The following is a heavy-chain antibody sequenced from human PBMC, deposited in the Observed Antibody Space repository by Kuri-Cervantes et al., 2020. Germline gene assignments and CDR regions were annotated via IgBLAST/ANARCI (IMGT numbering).Heavy chain of an antibody. D-gene: IGHD3-16*02. CDR3: AKDRWAFDI. V-gene: IGHV3-23*01. CDR1: GFTFSSYA. J-gene: IGHJ3*02. Sequence: GGSLRLSCAASGFTFSSYAINWVRQAPGKGLEWVSAISGSGGTTYYADSVKGRFTISRDNSKNTLYLQMNSLRAEDTAVYYCAKDRWAFDIWGQGTMVTVSS. CDR2: ISGSGGTT.